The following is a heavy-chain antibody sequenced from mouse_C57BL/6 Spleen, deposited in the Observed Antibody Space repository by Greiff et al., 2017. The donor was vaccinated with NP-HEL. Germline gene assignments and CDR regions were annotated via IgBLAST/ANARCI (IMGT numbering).Heavy chain of an antibody. CDR1: GFTFSDYY. CDR2: INHDGSST. V-gene: IGHV5-16*01. D-gene: IGHD1-1*01. Sequence: EVQVVQSERGLVQPGSSMKLSCTASGFTFSDYYMAWVRQVPEKGLEWVANINHDGSSTYYLDSLKSRFIISGDKAKNILYLQMSSLKSEDTATYYCARGGNYYGSSARWYFDFWGTGTTVTVSS. J-gene: IGHJ1*03. CDR3: ARGGNYYGSSARWYFDF.